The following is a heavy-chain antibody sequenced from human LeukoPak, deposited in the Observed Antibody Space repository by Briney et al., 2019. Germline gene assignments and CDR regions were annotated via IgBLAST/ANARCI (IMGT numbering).Heavy chain of an antibody. Sequence: SQTLSLTCAISGDSVSSNSAAWNWIRQSPSRGLEWLGRTYCRSKWSNDYAASVKSRITISPDTSKNQFSLQVRSVTPEDTAVYYCARSNEGYIDYWGQGTLVTVSS. J-gene: IGHJ4*02. CDR1: GDSVSSNSAA. CDR3: ARSNEGYIDY. CDR2: TYCRSKWSN. D-gene: IGHD2-2*02. V-gene: IGHV6-1*01.